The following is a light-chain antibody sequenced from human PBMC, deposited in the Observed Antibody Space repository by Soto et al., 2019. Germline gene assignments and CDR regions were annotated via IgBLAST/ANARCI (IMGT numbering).Light chain of an antibody. CDR1: QRVGIN. Sequence: EIELTQSPATLSVSPGATATLSNRASQRVGINLAWYQQKPGQTPRLIIYGASGRADGIPHRFSGSGFGTDFTLTISKVEPEDFAVYYCQQYWTPRSVTFGQGTRLEIK. J-gene: IGKJ5*01. V-gene: IGKV3D-15*01. CDR2: GAS. CDR3: QQYWTPRSVT.